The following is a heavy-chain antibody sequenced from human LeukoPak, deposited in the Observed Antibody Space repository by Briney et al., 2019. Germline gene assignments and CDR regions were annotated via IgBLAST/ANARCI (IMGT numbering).Heavy chain of an antibody. CDR1: GYSFSSYY. CDR3: AREVTIGVGATDY. CDR2: INPSGDGT. Sequence: ASVKVPCKASGYSFSSYYMHWVRQAPGQGLEWMGIINPSGDGTSYAQKFQGRVTMTRDTSTSTVYMEVSSLRSEDTAVYYCAREVTIGVGATDYWGQGTLVTVSS. V-gene: IGHV1-46*01. D-gene: IGHD1-26*01. J-gene: IGHJ4*02.